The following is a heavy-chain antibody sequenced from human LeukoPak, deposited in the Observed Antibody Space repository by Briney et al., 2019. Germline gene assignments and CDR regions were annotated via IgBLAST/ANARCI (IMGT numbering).Heavy chain of an antibody. D-gene: IGHD6-13*01. CDR3: AKDSTYSSSSSWYGYLDYFDY. J-gene: IGHJ4*02. CDR1: GFTFSSYA. CDR2: ISGSGGST. Sequence: GGSLRLSCAASGFTFSSYAMSWVRQAPGKGLEWVSAISGSGGSTYYADSVKGRFTISRDNSKNTLYLQMNSLRAEDTAVYYCAKDSTYSSSSSWYGYLDYFDYWGQGTLATVSS. V-gene: IGHV3-23*01.